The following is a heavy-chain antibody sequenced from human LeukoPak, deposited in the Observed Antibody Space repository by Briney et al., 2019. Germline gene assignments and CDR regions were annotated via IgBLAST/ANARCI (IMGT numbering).Heavy chain of an antibody. V-gene: IGHV4-39*01. J-gene: IGHJ5*02. CDR2: IYYSGST. CDR1: GGSISSSSYY. Sequence: SETLSLTCTVSGGSISSSSYYCAWIRQPPGKVLEWIGSIYYSGSTYYDPSLKSRVTISVDTSKNQFSLKLSSVTAADTAVYYCATREGWFDPWGQGTLVTVSS. CDR3: ATREGWFDP.